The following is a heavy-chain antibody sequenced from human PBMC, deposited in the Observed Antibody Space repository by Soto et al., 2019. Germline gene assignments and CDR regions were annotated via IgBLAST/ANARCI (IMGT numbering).Heavy chain of an antibody. J-gene: IGHJ4*02. CDR2: IYDSGST. CDR3: VQYYYDSSVYQGYFDY. CDR1: GGSISSGDYY. V-gene: IGHV4-61*08. D-gene: IGHD3-22*01. Sequence: SETLCLTCTVSGGSISSGDYYWSWIRQPPGKGLEWIGYIYDSGSTNYNPSLKSRVTISVDTSKNQFSLKLSSVTAADTAVYYCVQYYYDSSVYQGYFDYWGQGTLVTVSS.